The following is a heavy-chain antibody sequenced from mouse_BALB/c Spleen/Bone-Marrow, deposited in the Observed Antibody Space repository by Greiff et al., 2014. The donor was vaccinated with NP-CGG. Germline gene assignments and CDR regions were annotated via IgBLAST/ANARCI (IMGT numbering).Heavy chain of an antibody. Sequence: EVQLVESGGGLVQPGGSLRLSCATSGFTFTDYYMNWVRQPPGKALEWLGFIRNKANGYTTEYSASVKSRFTISRDNSQNILYLQMNPLRADDSATYYCARDKGRVFFDYWGQGTTLTVSS. J-gene: IGHJ2*01. CDR2: IRNKANGYTT. CDR3: ARDKGRVFFDY. V-gene: IGHV7-3*02. CDR1: GFTFTDYY.